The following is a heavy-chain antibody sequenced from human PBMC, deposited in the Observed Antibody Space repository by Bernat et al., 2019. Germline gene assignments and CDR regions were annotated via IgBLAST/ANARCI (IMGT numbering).Heavy chain of an antibody. CDR2: IGTAGDP. Sequence: EVQLVESGGGLVQPGGSLRLSCAASGFTFSSYDMHWVRQATGKGLEWVSAIGTAGDPYYPGSVKGRFTISRENAKNSLYLQMNSLRAGDTAVYYCARGTRRELRPNDWYFDLWGRGTLVTVSS. CDR3: ARGTRRELRPNDWYFDL. J-gene: IGHJ2*01. V-gene: IGHV3-13*05. D-gene: IGHD1-26*01. CDR1: GFTFSSYD.